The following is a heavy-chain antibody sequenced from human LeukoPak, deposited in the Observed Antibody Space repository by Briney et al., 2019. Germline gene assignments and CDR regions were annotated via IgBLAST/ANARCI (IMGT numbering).Heavy chain of an antibody. CDR2: ILYDGARI. D-gene: IGHD4-17*01. Sequence: GGSLRLSCAGSGFTFSSYGIHWVRQAPGKGLEWVAKILYDGARIYYADSVKGRFTVSRDSSKNTLILQVNSLRSEDTAVYYCAKDRYPTAMTTNGMDVWGQGTTVIVSS. J-gene: IGHJ6*02. CDR3: AKDRYPTAMTTNGMDV. V-gene: IGHV3-30*02. CDR1: GFTFSSYG.